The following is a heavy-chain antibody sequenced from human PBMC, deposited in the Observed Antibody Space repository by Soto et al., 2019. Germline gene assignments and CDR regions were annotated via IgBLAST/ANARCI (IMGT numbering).Heavy chain of an antibody. CDR3: ARPANTVADHFDL. J-gene: IGHJ4*02. V-gene: IGHV5-51*01. CDR1: GYTFTIYW. Sequence: GESLKLSCQVSGYTFTIYWIGWVRQMPGKGLEWMGIIYPSDSDTRYSPSFQGQVTISADQSINTAYLQWDSLKASDTAIYYCARPANTVADHFDLWGQGTPVTVSS. CDR2: IYPSDSDT. D-gene: IGHD4-17*01.